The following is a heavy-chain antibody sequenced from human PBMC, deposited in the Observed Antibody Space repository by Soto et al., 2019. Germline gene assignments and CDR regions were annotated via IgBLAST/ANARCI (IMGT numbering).Heavy chain of an antibody. V-gene: IGHV3-23*01. CDR3: AKDHTQGYYYMDV. CDR1: GFTFSTYD. CDR2: ISGSGVST. J-gene: IGHJ6*03. Sequence: PGGSLRLSCAASGFTFSTYDMSWVRQAPGKGLEWVSVISGSGVSTYYADSVKGRFTISRDNSKNTLFLQMNSLRAEDTAVYYCAKDHTQGYYYMDVWGKGTTVTVSS.